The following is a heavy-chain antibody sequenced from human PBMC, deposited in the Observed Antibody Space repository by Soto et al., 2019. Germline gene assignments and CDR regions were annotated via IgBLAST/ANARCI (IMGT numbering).Heavy chain of an antibody. J-gene: IGHJ5*02. CDR2: IYYIRTT. V-gene: IGHV4-30-4*01. CDR3: SRVRTYSGLLT. Sequence: QVQLQESGPGLVKPSHTLSLTCTVSGDSMGSGAYYWTWIRQPQGKDLEWVGYIYYIRTTFYNTSLESRVNSAVDTSKNHFTLMLTPATDAETALYYGSRVRTYSGLLTWGQGTLVTVSS. D-gene: IGHD3-10*01. CDR1: GDSMGSGAYY.